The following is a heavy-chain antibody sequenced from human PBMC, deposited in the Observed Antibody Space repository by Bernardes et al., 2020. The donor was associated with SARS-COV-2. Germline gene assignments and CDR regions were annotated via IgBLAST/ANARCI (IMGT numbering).Heavy chain of an antibody. CDR2: IYYTGST. D-gene: IGHD1-26*01. V-gene: IGHV4-59*08. CDR3: ARHPPREWAILGEFDY. Sequence: LSLTCTVSGASIGRYYWSWIRQPPGKGLEWIGYIYYTGSTNYNPSLKSRVTMSIGTSKTQFSLKLSSVTAADTAVYYCARHPPREWAILGEFDYWGQGTLVTVSS. CDR1: GASIGRYY. J-gene: IGHJ4*02.